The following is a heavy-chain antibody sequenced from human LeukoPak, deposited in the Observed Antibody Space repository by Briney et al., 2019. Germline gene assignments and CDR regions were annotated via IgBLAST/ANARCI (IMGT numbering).Heavy chain of an antibody. D-gene: IGHD4-17*01. V-gene: IGHV3-30*18. CDR1: GFNFRSYA. CDR2: ISYDGSND. Sequence: GGSLRLSCAASGFNFRSYAMHWVRQAPGKGLEWVAVISYDGSNDNFAESVRGRFTISRDNSKNTLYLQMNSLRAEDTAVYYCAKKEGNYGDYSYWGQGTLVTVSS. J-gene: IGHJ4*02. CDR3: AKKEGNYGDYSY.